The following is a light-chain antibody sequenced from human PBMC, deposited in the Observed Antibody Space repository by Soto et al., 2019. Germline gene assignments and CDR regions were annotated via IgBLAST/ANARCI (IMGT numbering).Light chain of an antibody. V-gene: IGLV2-8*01. J-gene: IGLJ1*01. CDR1: SSDVGGYNY. Sequence: QSALTQPPSASGSPGQSVAISCTGTSSDVGGYNYVSWYQQHPGKAPKLMIYEVNKRPSGVPDRFSGSKSGNTASLTVSGLQAEDEADYYCQSYDSSLSGFFGTGTKLTVL. CDR2: EVN. CDR3: QSYDSSLSGF.